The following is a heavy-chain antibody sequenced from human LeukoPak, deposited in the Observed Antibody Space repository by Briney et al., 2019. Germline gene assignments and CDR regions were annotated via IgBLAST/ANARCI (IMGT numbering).Heavy chain of an antibody. CDR2: IDARSGIV. V-gene: IGHV3-48*01. D-gene: IGHD3-10*01. CDR1: GFTFTMFG. J-gene: IGHJ4*02. Sequence: PGGSLRLSCAASGFTFTMFGMNWVRQAPGKGLEWVSYIDARSGIVYYADSVQGRFTISRDNSKNTLYLRMNSLRAEDTAVYHCAKDQNYFGSGSNAIDYWGQGTLVTVSS. CDR3: AKDQNYFGSGSNAIDY.